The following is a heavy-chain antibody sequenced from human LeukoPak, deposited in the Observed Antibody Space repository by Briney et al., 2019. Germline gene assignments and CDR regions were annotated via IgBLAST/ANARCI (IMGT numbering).Heavy chain of an antibody. V-gene: IGHV3-7*03. CDR2: IRQDGNEK. CDR3: ARHYDILTGTFPYY. D-gene: IGHD3-9*01. J-gene: IGHJ4*02. CDR1: GFTFSSYW. Sequence: PGGSLRLSCAASGFTFSSYWMSWVRQAPGKGLEWVANIRQDGNEKYYVGSVRGRFTISRDNAKNSLYLQMNSLRAEDAAVYYCARHYDILTGTFPYYWGQGTLVTVSP.